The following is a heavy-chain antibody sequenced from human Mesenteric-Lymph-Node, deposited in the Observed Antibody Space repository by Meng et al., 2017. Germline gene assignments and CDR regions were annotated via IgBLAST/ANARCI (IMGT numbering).Heavy chain of an antibody. CDR3: ARGQKGYFDL. CDR2: IYNSGST. V-gene: IGHV4-30-4*01. Sequence: QMQLQESAPGLVNPSQTPSLTCAVAGGSTSSSNYHCSCISQPPGKGLEWSVHIYNSGSTYYNPSLKSRITISVDTSKNQFSLKLSSVTAADTAVYYCARGQKGYFDLWGRGTLVTVSS. J-gene: IGHJ2*01. CDR1: GGSTSSSNYH.